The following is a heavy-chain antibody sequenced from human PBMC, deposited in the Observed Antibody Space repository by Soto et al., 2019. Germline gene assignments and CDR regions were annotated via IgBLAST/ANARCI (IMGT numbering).Heavy chain of an antibody. V-gene: IGHV1-18*01. Sequence: ASVKVSCKASGYTFTSYGISWVRQAPGQGLEWMGWISAYNGNTNYAQKLQGRVTMTTDTSTSTAYMELRSLRSDDTAVYYCARMSSGWYDSGLDYWGQGTLVTVSS. D-gene: IGHD6-19*01. CDR1: GYTFTSYG. CDR2: ISAYNGNT. CDR3: ARMSSGWYDSGLDY. J-gene: IGHJ4*02.